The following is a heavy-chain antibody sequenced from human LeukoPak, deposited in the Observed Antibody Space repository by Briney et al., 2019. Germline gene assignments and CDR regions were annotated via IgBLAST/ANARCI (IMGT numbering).Heavy chain of an antibody. CDR3: ARDFALFGPI. V-gene: IGHV3-23*01. D-gene: IGHD2-21*01. CDR1: GFIFRNYA. Sequence: GGSLRLSCVASGFIFRNYAMSWVRQAPGEGLEWVSGISDNGGGTYYADSVKGRFTISRDNAKNSLYLQMNSLRAEDTAVYYCARDFALFGPIWGQGTLVTVSS. J-gene: IGHJ4*02. CDR2: ISDNGGGT.